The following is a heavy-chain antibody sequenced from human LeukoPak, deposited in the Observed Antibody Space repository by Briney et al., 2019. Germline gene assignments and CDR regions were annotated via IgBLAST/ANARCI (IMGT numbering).Heavy chain of an antibody. CDR1: GFTFSSYA. J-gene: IGHJ4*02. CDR3: AKVDTAMVTGYFDY. V-gene: IGHV3-23*01. Sequence: GGSLRLSCAASGFTFSSYAMSWVRQAPGKGLEWVSAISGSGGSTYYADSVKGRFTISRDNSKNTLYLRMNSLRAEDTAVYYCAKVDTAMVTGYFDYWGQGTLVTVSS. CDR2: ISGSGGST. D-gene: IGHD5-18*01.